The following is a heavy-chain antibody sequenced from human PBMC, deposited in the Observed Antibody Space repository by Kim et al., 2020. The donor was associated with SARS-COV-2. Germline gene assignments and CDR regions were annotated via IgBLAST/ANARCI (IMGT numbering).Heavy chain of an antibody. D-gene: IGHD6-13*01. J-gene: IGHJ4*02. V-gene: IGHV4-61*07. Sequence: KSRVNIAVDTSKNQFSLKLSSVTAADTAVYYCARRGGAAAGTNALYYFDYWGQGTLVTVSS. CDR3: ARRGGAAAGTNALYYFDY.